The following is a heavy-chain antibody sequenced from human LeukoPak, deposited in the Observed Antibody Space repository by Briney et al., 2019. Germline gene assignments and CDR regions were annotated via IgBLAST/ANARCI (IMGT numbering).Heavy chain of an antibody. D-gene: IGHD4-11*01. CDR3: TGLADYRAHDH. Sequence: PGESLKISCQGSGYNFTSYWIAWVRQMPGKGLEWMGTIYPFDSDTRYSPSFQGQVTISADKSISTAYLQGSSLRASDTAMYFCTGLADYRAHDHWGQGTLVTVSS. V-gene: IGHV5-51*01. CDR2: IYPFDSDT. J-gene: IGHJ4*02. CDR1: GYNFTSYW.